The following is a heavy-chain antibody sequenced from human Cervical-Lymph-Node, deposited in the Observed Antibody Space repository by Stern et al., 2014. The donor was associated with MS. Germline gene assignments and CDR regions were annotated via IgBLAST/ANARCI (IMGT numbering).Heavy chain of an antibody. CDR1: GYSFTTYY. CDR3: ARAMVTTRTVPLSEH. D-gene: IGHD4-17*01. V-gene: IGHV1-46*01. Sequence: VQLVQSGAEVKKPGASVKVSCKASGYSFTTYYIHWVRQRQAPGQGLEWMGYVHPGVGGAIYAQKFQGRVTMTSDTSTSTVYMELSGLRSEDTAVYYCARAMVTTRTVPLSEHWGQGTLVTVSS. J-gene: IGHJ4*01. CDR2: VHPGVGGA.